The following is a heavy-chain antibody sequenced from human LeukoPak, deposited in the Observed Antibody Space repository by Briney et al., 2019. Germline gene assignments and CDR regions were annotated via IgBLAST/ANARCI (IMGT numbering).Heavy chain of an antibody. V-gene: IGHV5-51*01. CDR2: IYPGDSDT. D-gene: IGHD3-10*01. CDR1: GYSFTSYW. Sequence: GESLKISCKGSGYSFTSYWIGWVRQMPGKGLEWMGIIYPGDSDTRYSPSFQGQVTISADKSISTAYLQWSSLKASDTAMYYCARDRITMVRGTAFDIWGQGTMVTVSS. J-gene: IGHJ3*02. CDR3: ARDRITMVRGTAFDI.